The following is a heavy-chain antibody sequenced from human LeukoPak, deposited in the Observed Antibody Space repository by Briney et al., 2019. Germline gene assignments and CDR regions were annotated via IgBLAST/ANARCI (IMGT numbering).Heavy chain of an antibody. Sequence: GGSLRLSCAASGFTFSSYWMHWVRQAPGKGLVWVSRINIDGSSTSYADSVKGRFPILRDNAKNTVYLQMNSLRAEDTAVYYCAKGQATYYYDSSGLPNWFDPWGQGTLVTVSS. D-gene: IGHD3-22*01. V-gene: IGHV3-74*01. J-gene: IGHJ5*02. CDR2: INIDGSST. CDR3: AKGQATYYYDSSGLPNWFDP. CDR1: GFTFSSYW.